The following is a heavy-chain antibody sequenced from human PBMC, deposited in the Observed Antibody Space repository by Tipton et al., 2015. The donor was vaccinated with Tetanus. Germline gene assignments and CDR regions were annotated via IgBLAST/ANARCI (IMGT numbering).Heavy chain of an antibody. V-gene: IGHV1-46*01. CDR3: ARDWDN. CDR1: GYTLINYY. Sequence: QLVQSGDEVKKPGASVKVSCKASGYTLINYYMHWVRQAPGQGLEWMGMMNPSDDRTSHAQRFQGRVPMTRDTSTSTAFMDLSGLRSDDTAVFYCARDWDNWGQGTLVTVSS. J-gene: IGHJ4*01. CDR2: MNPSDDRT.